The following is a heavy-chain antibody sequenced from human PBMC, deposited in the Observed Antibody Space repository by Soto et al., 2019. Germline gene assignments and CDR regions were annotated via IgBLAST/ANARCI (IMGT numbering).Heavy chain of an antibody. Sequence: QVQLVQSGAEVKKPGASVKVSCKASGYTFTSYYMHWVRQAPGQGLEWMGIINPSGGSTSYAQKFHGRVTMTRDTSTSTVYMELSSLRSEDTAVYYCSRAGTAMVIGFDYWGQGTLVPVSS. J-gene: IGHJ4*02. CDR1: GYTFTSYY. CDR2: INPSGGST. D-gene: IGHD5-18*01. CDR3: SRAGTAMVIGFDY. V-gene: IGHV1-46*01.